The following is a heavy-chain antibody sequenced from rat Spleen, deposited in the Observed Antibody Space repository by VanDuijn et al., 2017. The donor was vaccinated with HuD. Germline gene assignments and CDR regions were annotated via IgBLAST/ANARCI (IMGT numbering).Heavy chain of an antibody. CDR2: ISPSSGGT. D-gene: IGHD1-6*01. V-gene: IGHV5-25*01. J-gene: IGHJ3*01. CDR1: GFTFSDYY. Sequence: EVQLVESGGGLVQPGRSLKLSCAASGFTFSDYYMAWVRQAPKKGLEWVASISPSSGGTYYPDSVKGRFTISRDNAKSTLYLQMDSLRSEDTASYYCARHTTDYGDWFAFWGQGTLVTVSS. CDR3: ARHTTDYGDWFAF.